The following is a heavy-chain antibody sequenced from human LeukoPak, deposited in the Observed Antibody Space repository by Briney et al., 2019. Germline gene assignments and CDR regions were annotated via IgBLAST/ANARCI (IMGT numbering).Heavy chain of an antibody. CDR3: ARGRTDYDFWSGYLFDY. CDR2: SSSSGSSK. J-gene: IGHJ4*02. CDR1: GFTFSTYS. D-gene: IGHD3-3*01. Sequence: PGGSLRLSCAASGFTFSTYSMNWVRQAPGKGLEWVSSSSSSGSSKYYADSVKGRFTISRDNAKNSLDLQMNSLGAEDTAVYYCARGRTDYDFWSGYLFDYWGQGTLVTVSS. V-gene: IGHV3-21*01.